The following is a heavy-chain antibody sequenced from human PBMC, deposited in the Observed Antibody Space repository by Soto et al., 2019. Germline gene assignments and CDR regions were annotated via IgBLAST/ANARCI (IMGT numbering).Heavy chain of an antibody. Sequence: VKVGCKASGFSVTISAVQVVLHARGKRLEWIGWIVVGSGNTNYAQKFQERVTITRDMSTSTAYMELSSLRSEDTAVYYCAADDSYYDILTGYPRAYYYYGMDVWGQGTTVTVSS. CDR3: AADDSYYDILTGYPRAYYYYGMDV. J-gene: IGHJ6*02. CDR2: IVVGSGNT. D-gene: IGHD3-9*01. CDR1: GFSVTISA. V-gene: IGHV1-58*01.